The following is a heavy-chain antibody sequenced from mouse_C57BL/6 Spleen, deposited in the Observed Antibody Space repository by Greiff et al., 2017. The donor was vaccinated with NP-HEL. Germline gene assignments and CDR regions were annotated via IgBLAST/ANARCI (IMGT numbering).Heavy chain of an antibody. V-gene: IGHV1-61*01. J-gene: IGHJ2*01. CDR2: IYPSDSET. Sequence: QVQLKQPGAELVRPGSSVKLSCKASGYTFTSYWMDWVKQRPGQGLEWIGNIYPSDSETHYNQKFKDKATLTVDKSSSTAYMQLSSLTSEDSAVYYCARSDSSGHVDYWGQGTTLTVSS. CDR3: ARSDSSGHVDY. CDR1: GYTFTSYW. D-gene: IGHD3-2*02.